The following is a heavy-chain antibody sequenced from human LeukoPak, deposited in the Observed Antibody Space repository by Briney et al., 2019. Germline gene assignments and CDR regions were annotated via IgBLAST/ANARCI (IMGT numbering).Heavy chain of an antibody. CDR1: GFTFSSYE. J-gene: IGHJ6*02. D-gene: IGHD7-27*01. CDR3: ARDGSLVPHWGYYGMGV. Sequence: GGTLRLSCAASGFTFSSYEMNWLPQAPGKELKGVSYISSSGSTIYYADYVKGRFTISRDNAQNSLYLQMNSLRAEDTAVYYCARDGSLVPHWGYYGMGVWGQGTTVTVSS. CDR2: ISSSGSTI. V-gene: IGHV3-48*03.